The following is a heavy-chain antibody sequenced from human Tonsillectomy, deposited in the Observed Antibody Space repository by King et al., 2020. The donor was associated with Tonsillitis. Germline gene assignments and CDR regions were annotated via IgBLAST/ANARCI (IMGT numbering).Heavy chain of an antibody. CDR3: AKSGGYDLYYYYGMDV. V-gene: IGHV3-23*04. CDR1: GFTFSIYA. D-gene: IGHD5-12*01. J-gene: IGHJ6*02. CDR2: ISGSGGTT. Sequence: VQLVESGGGLVQPGGSLRLSCAASGFTFSIYAMSWVRQAPGKGLEWVSAISGSGGTTYYADSVKGRFTISRDSSKNTLYLQMKSMRAEDTAGYYCAKSGGYDLYYYYGMDVWGRGTTVTVSS.